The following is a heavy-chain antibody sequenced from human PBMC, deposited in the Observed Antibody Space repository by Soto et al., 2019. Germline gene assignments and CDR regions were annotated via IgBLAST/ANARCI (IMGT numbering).Heavy chain of an antibody. CDR2: IYYSGST. Sequence: QVQLQESGPGLVKPSETLSLTCTVSGGSVSSGSYYWSWIRQPPGKGLEWIGYIYYSGSTNYNPSLKRRVTISVDTSTSQFSLKLSSVTAADTAVYYCGRDRGDYYDSSDALDYWGQGTLVTVSS. J-gene: IGHJ4*02. D-gene: IGHD3-22*01. V-gene: IGHV4-61*01. CDR3: GRDRGDYYDSSDALDY. CDR1: GGSVSSGSYY.